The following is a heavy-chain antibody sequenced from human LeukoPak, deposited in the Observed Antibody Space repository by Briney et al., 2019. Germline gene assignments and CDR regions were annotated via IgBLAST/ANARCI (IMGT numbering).Heavy chain of an antibody. CDR1: GFTFSSYS. CDR2: ISSSSSTI. D-gene: IGHD6-6*01. Sequence: GGSLRRSCAASGFTFSSYSMNWVRQAPGKGLEWVSYISSSSSTIYYADSVKGRFTISRDNAKNSLYLQMNSLRAEDTAVYYCARGRYSSSSEFDYWGQGTLVTVSS. V-gene: IGHV3-48*01. CDR3: ARGRYSSSSEFDY. J-gene: IGHJ4*02.